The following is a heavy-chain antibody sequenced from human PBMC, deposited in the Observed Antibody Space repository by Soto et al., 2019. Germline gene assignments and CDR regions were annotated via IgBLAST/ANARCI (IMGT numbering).Heavy chain of an antibody. Sequence: PGGSLRLSCGASGFTFGGYAGNWVRQAPGKGLEWVSSISGSSSYIYYADSVKGRFTISRDNAENSLYLHMSSLRAEDTAIYYCAREAGTVYYYYGLDVWGQGTTVTVSS. D-gene: IGHD6-19*01. V-gene: IGHV3-21*01. CDR1: GFTFGGYA. J-gene: IGHJ6*02. CDR3: AREAGTVYYYYGLDV. CDR2: ISGSSSYI.